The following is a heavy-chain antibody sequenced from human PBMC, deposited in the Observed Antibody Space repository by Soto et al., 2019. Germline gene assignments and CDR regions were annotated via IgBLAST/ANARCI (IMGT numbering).Heavy chain of an antibody. CDR1: GFTFSTYS. CDR3: ARDRVLRFLEWLPYYGMDV. V-gene: IGHV3-48*04. D-gene: IGHD3-3*01. CDR2: ISSSSSTI. Sequence: GGSLRLSCAASGFTFSTYSMNWVRQAPGKGLEWVSYISSSSSTIFYTDSVKGRFTISRDNAKNSLYLQMNSLRAEDTAVYYCARDRVLRFLEWLPYYGMDVWGQGTTVTVSS. J-gene: IGHJ6*02.